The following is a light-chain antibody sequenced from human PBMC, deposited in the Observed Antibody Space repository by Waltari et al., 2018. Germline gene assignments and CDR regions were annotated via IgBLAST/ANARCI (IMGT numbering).Light chain of an antibody. CDR3: QEYDSLPVT. V-gene: IGKV1-5*03. J-gene: IGKJ4*01. CDR1: QSFKNN. CDR2: KSS. Sequence: TCRASQSFKNNLAWYQQKPGKAPKVLVHKSSRLESGVPSRFSGSGYGTEFTLTISSLQPDDFATYYCQEYDSLPVTFGGGTKVEIK.